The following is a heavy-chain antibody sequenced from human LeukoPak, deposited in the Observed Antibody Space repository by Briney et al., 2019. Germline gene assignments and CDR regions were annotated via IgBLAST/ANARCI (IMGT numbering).Heavy chain of an antibody. CDR2: IYTSGST. CDR1: GGSISSYY. V-gene: IGHV4-4*07. D-gene: IGHD2-15*01. CDR3: ARAPQGVAAANYFDY. Sequence: SETLSLTCTVSGGSISSYYWSWIRQPAGKGLEWIGRIYTSGSTNYNPSHKSRVTMSVDTSKNQFSLKLSSVTAADTAVYYCARAPQGVAAANYFDYWGQGTLVTVSS. J-gene: IGHJ4*02.